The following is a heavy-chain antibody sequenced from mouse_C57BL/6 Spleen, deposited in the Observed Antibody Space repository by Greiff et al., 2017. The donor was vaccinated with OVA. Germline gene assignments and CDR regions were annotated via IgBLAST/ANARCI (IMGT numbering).Heavy chain of an antibody. V-gene: IGHV14-3*01. CDR3: ARKLTGPFDY. CDR1: GFNFKNTY. J-gene: IGHJ2*01. CDR2: IDPANGNT. D-gene: IGHD4-1*01. Sequence: EVQLQQSVAELVRPGASVKLSCTASGFNFKNTYMHWVKQRPEQGLEWIGRIDPANGNTKYAPKFQGKATITADTSSNTAYLQLSSLTSEDTAIYYCARKLTGPFDYWGQGTTLTVSS.